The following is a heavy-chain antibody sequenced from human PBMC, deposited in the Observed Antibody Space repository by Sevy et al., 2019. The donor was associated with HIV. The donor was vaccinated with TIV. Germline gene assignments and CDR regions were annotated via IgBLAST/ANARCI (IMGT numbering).Heavy chain of an antibody. CDR3: ARDPDYGGNSAFDY. CDR2: IWYDGSNK. V-gene: IGHV3-33*01. J-gene: IGHJ4*02. CDR1: GFTFSSYG. Sequence: GGSLRLSCAASGFTFSSYGMHWVRQAPGKGLEWVAVIWYDGSNKYYADSVKCRFTISRDNSKNTLYLQMNSLRAEDTAVYYCARDPDYGGNSAFDYWGQGTLVTVSS. D-gene: IGHD4-17*01.